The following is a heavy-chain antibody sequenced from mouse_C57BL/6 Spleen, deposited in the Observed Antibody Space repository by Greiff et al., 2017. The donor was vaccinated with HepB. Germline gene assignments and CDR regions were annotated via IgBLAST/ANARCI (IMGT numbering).Heavy chain of an antibody. D-gene: IGHD1-1*01. CDR3: ARWDYYGSSPGY. CDR2: IYPGSGST. J-gene: IGHJ2*01. V-gene: IGHV1-55*01. Sequence: QVQLKQPGAELVKPGASVKMSCKASGYTFTSYWITWVKQRPGQGLEWIGDIYPGSGSTNYNEKFKSKATLTVDTSSSTAYMQLSSLTSEDSAVYYCARWDYYGSSPGYWGQGTTLTVSS. CDR1: GYTFTSYW.